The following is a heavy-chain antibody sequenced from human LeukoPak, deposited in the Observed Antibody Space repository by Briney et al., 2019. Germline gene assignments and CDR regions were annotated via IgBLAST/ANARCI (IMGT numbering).Heavy chain of an antibody. V-gene: IGHV1-2*02. CDR1: GYTFTDYY. Sequence: ASVKVSCKASGYTFTDYYIHWVRQAPGQGLEWMGWIDPNSGGTNFAQKFQGRVTMTRDTSISTAYMELSRLRSDDTAVYYCARGYDSSGYKLPIDYWGQGTLVTVSS. CDR3: ARGYDSSGYKLPIDY. CDR2: IDPNSGGT. J-gene: IGHJ4*02. D-gene: IGHD3-22*01.